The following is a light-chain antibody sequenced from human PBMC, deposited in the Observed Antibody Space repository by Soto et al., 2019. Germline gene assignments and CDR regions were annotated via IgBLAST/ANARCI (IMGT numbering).Light chain of an antibody. Sequence: QSVLTQPPSASGSPGQSVTISCTGTSSDVGGYKYVSWYQQHPGKAPKVMIYEVSKRPSGVPDRFSGSKSGNTASLTVSGLQAEDEADYYCQSFDKYLSAVVFGGGTKLTVL. V-gene: IGLV2-8*01. CDR1: SSDVGGYKY. J-gene: IGLJ2*01. CDR3: QSFDKYLSAVV. CDR2: EVS.